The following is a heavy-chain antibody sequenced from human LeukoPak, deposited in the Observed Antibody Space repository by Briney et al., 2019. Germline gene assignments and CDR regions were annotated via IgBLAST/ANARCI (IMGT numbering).Heavy chain of an antibody. D-gene: IGHD5-18*01. V-gene: IGHV1-69*05. Sequence: TSVKVSCKASGGTFSSYAISWVRQAPGQGLEWMGGIIPIFGTANYAQKFQGRVTITTDESTSTAYMELSSLRSEDTAVYYCASGTAMVPYYYYYMDVWGKGTTVTVSS. J-gene: IGHJ6*03. CDR2: IIPIFGTA. CDR3: ASGTAMVPYYYYYMDV. CDR1: GGTFSSYA.